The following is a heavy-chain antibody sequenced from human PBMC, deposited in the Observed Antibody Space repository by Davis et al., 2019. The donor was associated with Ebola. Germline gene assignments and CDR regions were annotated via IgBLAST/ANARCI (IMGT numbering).Heavy chain of an antibody. CDR3: ARATFGYNSGWYADY. V-gene: IGHV1-3*01. J-gene: IGHJ4*02. CDR2: INAGNGNT. D-gene: IGHD6-19*01. CDR1: GYTFTSYG. Sequence: ASVKVSCKASGYTFTSYGISWVRQAPGQGLEWMGWINAGNGNTKYSQKFQGRVTITRDTSASTAYMELSSLRSEDTAVYYCARATFGYNSGWYADYWGQGTLVTVSS.